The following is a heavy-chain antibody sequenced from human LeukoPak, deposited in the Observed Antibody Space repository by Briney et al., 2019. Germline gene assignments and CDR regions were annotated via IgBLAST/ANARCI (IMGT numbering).Heavy chain of an antibody. CDR1: GFTLSSYS. D-gene: IGHD3-3*01. V-gene: IGHV3-21*01. J-gene: IGHJ6*02. CDR2: ISSGSSYI. Sequence: TPGGSLRLSCAASGFTLSSYSMSWVRQAPGKGLGWVSSISSGSSYIYYADSMKGRFTISRDNAKNSLYLQMNSLRAEDTAVYYCAGGRSDLIGVVDFYYYYGMDVWGQGTTVTVSS. CDR3: AGGRSDLIGVVDFYYYYGMDV.